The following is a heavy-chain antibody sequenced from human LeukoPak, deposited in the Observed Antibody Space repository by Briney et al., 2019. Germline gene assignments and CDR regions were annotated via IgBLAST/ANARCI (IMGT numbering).Heavy chain of an antibody. Sequence: GGSLRLSCAASGFTFTNYAMSRIRQAPGKGLEWVSAISGGGNTDYADSVKGRFTISRDNSKNTVFLQMNSLRAEDTGVYYCANRISGSSYWGQGTLVTVSS. V-gene: IGHV3-23*01. D-gene: IGHD1-26*01. CDR3: ANRISGSSY. CDR2: ISGGGNT. CDR1: GFTFTNYA. J-gene: IGHJ4*02.